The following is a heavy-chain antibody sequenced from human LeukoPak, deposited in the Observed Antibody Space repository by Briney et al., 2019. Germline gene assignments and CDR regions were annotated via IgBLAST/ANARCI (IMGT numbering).Heavy chain of an antibody. CDR2: IYTSGST. J-gene: IGHJ2*01. CDR3: ARVASPSSYWYFDL. CDR1: GGSISSYY. Sequence: SATLSLTCTVSGGSISSYYWSWIRQPAGKGLEWIGRIYTSGSTNYNPSLKSRVTMSVDTSKNQFSLKLSSVTAADTAVYYCARVASPSSYWYFDLWGRGTLVTVSS. V-gene: IGHV4-4*07. D-gene: IGHD2-2*01.